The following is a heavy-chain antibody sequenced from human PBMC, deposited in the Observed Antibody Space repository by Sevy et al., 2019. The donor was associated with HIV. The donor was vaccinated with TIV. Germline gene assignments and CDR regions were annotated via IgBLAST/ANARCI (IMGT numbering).Heavy chain of an antibody. V-gene: IGHV3-23*01. D-gene: IGHD3-10*01. J-gene: IGHJ5*02. CDR2: ISGSGGST. CDR1: GFTFSSYA. Sequence: GGSLRLSCAASGFTFSSYAMSWVRQAPGKGLEWVSAISGSGGSTYYADSVKGRFTISRDNSKNTLYLQMNSLRAEDTAVYYCAKDRQSELLWFGALSHSFWFDPWGQGTLVTVSS. CDR3: AKDRQSELLWFGALSHSFWFDP.